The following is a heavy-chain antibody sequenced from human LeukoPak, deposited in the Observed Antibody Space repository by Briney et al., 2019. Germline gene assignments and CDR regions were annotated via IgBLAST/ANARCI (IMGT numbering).Heavy chain of an antibody. V-gene: IGHV4-61*02. CDR3: ARHYDILTGYPPFDY. J-gene: IGHJ4*02. Sequence: SQTLSLTCTVSGGSISSGSYYWSWIRQPAGKGLEWIGRIYTSGSTNYNPSLKSRVTISVDTSKNQFSLKLSSVTAADTAVYYCARHYDILTGYPPFDYWGQGTLVTVSS. D-gene: IGHD3-9*01. CDR2: IYTSGST. CDR1: GGSISSGSYY.